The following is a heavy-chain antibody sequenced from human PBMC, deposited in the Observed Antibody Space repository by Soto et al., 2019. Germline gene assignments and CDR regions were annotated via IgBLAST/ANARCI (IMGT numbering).Heavy chain of an antibody. Sequence: PGGSLRLSCAASGFTFSGYAMSWVRQAPGKGLEWVSAISGSGGSTYYADSVKGRFTISRDNSKNTLYLQMNSLRAEDTAVYYCAKVPDYGGNSGLDAFDIWGQGTMVTVSS. CDR2: ISGSGGST. CDR1: GFTFSGYA. J-gene: IGHJ3*02. CDR3: AKVPDYGGNSGLDAFDI. D-gene: IGHD4-17*01. V-gene: IGHV3-23*01.